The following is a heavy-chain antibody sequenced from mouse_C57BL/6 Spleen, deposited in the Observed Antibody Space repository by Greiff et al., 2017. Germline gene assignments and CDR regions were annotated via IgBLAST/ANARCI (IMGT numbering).Heavy chain of an antibody. V-gene: IGHV1-26*01. J-gene: IGHJ4*01. CDR1: GYTFTDYY. D-gene: IGHD2-4*01. CDR3: ARGRDYDGYAMDY. CDR2: INPNNGGT. Sequence: VQLQQSGPELVKPGASVKISCKASGYTFTDYYMNWVKQSHGKSLEWIGDINPNNGGTSYNQKFKGKATLTVDKSSSTAYMELRSLTSEDSAVYYCARGRDYDGYAMDYWGQGTSVTVSS.